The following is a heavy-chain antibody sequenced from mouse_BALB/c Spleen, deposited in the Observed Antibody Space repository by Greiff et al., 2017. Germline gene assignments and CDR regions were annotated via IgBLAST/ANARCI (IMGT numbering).Heavy chain of an antibody. CDR1: GYTFTSYW. V-gene: IGHV1S81*02. CDR2: FNPSNGGT. Sequence: QVQLQQPGAELVKPGASVKLSCKASGYTFTSYWMHWVKLRPGQGFEWIGEFNPSNGGTNYNEKFKRKATMTVDKSSSTAYMQLSSLTSEDYAVYYCARRGQAFYYYGISYVYYAMDDWGQGTSGTVSS. D-gene: IGHD1-1*01. CDR3: ARRGQAFYYYGISYVYYAMDD. J-gene: IGHJ4*01.